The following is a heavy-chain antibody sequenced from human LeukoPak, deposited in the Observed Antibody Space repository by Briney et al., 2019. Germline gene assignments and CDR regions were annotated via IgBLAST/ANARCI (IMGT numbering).Heavy chain of an antibody. Sequence: GASVKVSCKVSGYTFTDYYMHWVQQAPGKGLEWMGLVDPEDGETIYAEKLQGRVTITADTSTDTAYMELSSLRSEDTAVYYCATGDLRYSRYWGQGTLVTVSS. J-gene: IGHJ4*02. CDR2: VDPEDGET. CDR1: GYTFTDYY. D-gene: IGHD4-17*01. CDR3: ATGDLRYSRY. V-gene: IGHV1-69-2*01.